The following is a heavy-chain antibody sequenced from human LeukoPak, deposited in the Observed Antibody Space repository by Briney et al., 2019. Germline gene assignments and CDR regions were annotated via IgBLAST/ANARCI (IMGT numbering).Heavy chain of an antibody. J-gene: IGHJ6*02. CDR1: GYTFTSYG. D-gene: IGHD2-2*01. V-gene: IGHV1-18*01. Sequence: ASVKVSCKASGYTFTSYGNSWVRPAPGQGLEWMGWISAYNGNTNYAQKLQGRVTMPTDTSTSTAYLELRSLRSDDTAVYYCARDSTSAAATGHYYYYGMDVWGQGTTVTVSS. CDR3: ARDSTSAAATGHYYYYGMDV. CDR2: ISAYNGNT.